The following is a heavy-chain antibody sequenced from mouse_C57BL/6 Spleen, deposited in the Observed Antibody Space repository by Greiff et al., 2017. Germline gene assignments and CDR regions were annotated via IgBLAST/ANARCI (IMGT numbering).Heavy chain of an antibody. V-gene: IGHV1-64*01. Sequence: QVQLQQPGAELVKPGASVKLSCKASGYTFTSYWMHWVKQRPGQGLEWIGMIHPNSGSTNYNEKFKSKATLTVDTSSSTAYMQLSSLTSEDSAVYYCARGSGSGHFDYWGKGTTLTVSS. D-gene: IGHD3-2*02. CDR1: GYTFTSYW. CDR2: IHPNSGST. J-gene: IGHJ2*01. CDR3: ARGSGSGHFDY.